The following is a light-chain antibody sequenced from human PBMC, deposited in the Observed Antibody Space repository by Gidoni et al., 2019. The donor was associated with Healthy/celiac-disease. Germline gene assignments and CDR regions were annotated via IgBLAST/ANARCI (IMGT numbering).Light chain of an antibody. CDR1: ALPKQY. J-gene: IGLJ3*02. CDR2: KDS. V-gene: IGLV3-25*03. Sequence: SYELTQPPSVSVSPGQTARITCSGDALPKQYAYWYQQKPGQAPVLVLYKDSERPSGIPERFSGSSSGTTVTLTISGVQAEDEADYYCQSADSSGTYWVFGGGTKLTAL. CDR3: QSADSSGTYWV.